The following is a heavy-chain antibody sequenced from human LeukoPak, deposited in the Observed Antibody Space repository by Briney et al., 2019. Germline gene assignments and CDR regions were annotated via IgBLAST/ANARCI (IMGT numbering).Heavy chain of an antibody. CDR2: IYYSGST. Sequence: PSETLSLTCTVSGGSISSSSYWWGWIRQPPGKGLEWIANIYYSGSTHYNPSLKSRVTISIEKSKNQFSLKLSSVPAADTAVYYCARNYYESSGYYPWNFDYWGQGTLVTVSS. CDR3: ARNYYESSGYYPWNFDY. J-gene: IGHJ4*02. D-gene: IGHD3-22*01. V-gene: IGHV4-39*01. CDR1: GGSISSSSYW.